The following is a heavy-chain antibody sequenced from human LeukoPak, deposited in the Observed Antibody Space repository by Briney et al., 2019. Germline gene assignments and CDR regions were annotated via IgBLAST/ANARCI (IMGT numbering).Heavy chain of an antibody. V-gene: IGHV3-48*01. J-gene: IGHJ4*02. Sequence: GGSLRLSCAASGFTFSSYSMNWVRQAPGKGLEWVSYISSSSSTIYYADSVKGRFTISRDNAKNSLYLQMNSLRAEDTAVYSCARDPSEASHPYYFDFWGRGTLVTVSS. CDR1: GFTFSSYS. CDR3: ARDPSEASHPYYFDF. CDR2: ISSSSSTI.